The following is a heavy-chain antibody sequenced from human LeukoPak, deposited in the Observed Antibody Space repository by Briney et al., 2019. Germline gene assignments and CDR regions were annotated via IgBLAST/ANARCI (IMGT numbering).Heavy chain of an antibody. V-gene: IGHV4-31*03. CDR2: TSYARST. D-gene: IGHD1-20*01. Sequence: PSETLSLTCTVSGGSISSGSHYWSWIRQPPGKGLEWIGYTSYARSTYYYPSLKSRLTISVDTSENQFSLKLSSVTAADTAVYYCARAPDTYNFGPLESWGQGTPVTVSS. CDR1: GGSISSGSHY. CDR3: ARAPDTYNFGPLES. J-gene: IGHJ5*02.